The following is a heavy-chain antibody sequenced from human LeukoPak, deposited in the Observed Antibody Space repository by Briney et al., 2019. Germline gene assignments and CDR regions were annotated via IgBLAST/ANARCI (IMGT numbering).Heavy chain of an antibody. CDR3: ARVVEMATIAVDAFDI. Sequence: GGSLRLSCAASGFTVSSNYMSWVRQAPGKGLEWVSVIYSGGSTYYADSVKGRFTISRDNAKNSLYLQMNSLRAEDTAVYYCARVVEMATIAVDAFDIWGQGTMVTVSS. J-gene: IGHJ3*02. CDR2: IYSGGST. D-gene: IGHD5-24*01. CDR1: GFTVSSNY. V-gene: IGHV3-53*01.